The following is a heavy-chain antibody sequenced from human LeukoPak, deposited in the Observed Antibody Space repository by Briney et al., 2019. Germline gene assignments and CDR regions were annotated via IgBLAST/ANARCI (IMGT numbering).Heavy chain of an antibody. V-gene: IGHV3-23*01. CDR1: GFTFSSYA. CDR3: AKDRSLTPYNWFDP. CDR2: INNNGGIK. J-gene: IGHJ5*02. Sequence: GGSLRLSCAASGFTFSSYAMSWVRQTPGKGLEWVSTINNNGGIKYYADSVKGRFTISRDNSKNTLYLQMNSLRAEDTAVYYCAKDRSLTPYNWFDPWGQGTLVTVSS.